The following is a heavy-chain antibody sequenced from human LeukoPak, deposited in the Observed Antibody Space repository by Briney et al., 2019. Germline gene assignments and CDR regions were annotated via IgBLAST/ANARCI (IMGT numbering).Heavy chain of an antibody. Sequence: GGSLRLSCAASGFTFSSYWMSWVRQAPGKGLEWVANIKPDGSEKYYVDFVEGRFTISRDNAENSLYLQMNSLRAEDTAVYYCARGPPVLRFPRDYYYGMDVWGQGTTVTVSS. D-gene: IGHD3-10*01. CDR1: GFTFSSYW. CDR3: ARGPPVLRFPRDYYYGMDV. CDR2: IKPDGSEK. J-gene: IGHJ6*02. V-gene: IGHV3-7*04.